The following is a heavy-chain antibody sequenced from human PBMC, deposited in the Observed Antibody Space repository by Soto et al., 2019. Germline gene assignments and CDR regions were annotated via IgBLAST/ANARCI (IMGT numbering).Heavy chain of an antibody. CDR2: IKSKTGGGTT. Sequence: PGGSLRLSCAASGFTFSNAWMSWVRQAPGKGLEWVGRIKSKTGGGTTDYAAPVKGRFTISRDDSKNTLYLQMNSLKTEDSAVYYCTTGLYIVVVVAATMAGNLYMDVWGKGTTVTVYS. CDR1: GFTFSNAW. J-gene: IGHJ6*03. CDR3: TTGLYIVVVVAATMAGNLYMDV. D-gene: IGHD2-15*01. V-gene: IGHV3-15*01.